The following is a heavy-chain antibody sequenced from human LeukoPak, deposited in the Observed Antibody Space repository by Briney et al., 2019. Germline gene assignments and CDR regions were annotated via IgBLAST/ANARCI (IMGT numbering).Heavy chain of an antibody. Sequence: GGSLRLSCAASGFTFSSYSMNWVRQAPGKGLEWVSSISSSSSYIYYADSVKGRFTISRDNAKNSLYLQMNSLRAGDTAVYYCARGNPLGYCISTSCYYYYSYGMDVSGQGTTVTAPS. CDR3: ARGNPLGYCISTSCYYYYSYGMDV. CDR2: ISSSSSYI. J-gene: IGHJ6*02. D-gene: IGHD2-2*01. V-gene: IGHV3-21*01. CDR1: GFTFSSYS.